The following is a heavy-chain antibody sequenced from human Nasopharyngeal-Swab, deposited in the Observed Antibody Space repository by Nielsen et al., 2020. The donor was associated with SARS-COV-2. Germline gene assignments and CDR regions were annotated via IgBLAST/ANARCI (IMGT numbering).Heavy chain of an antibody. J-gene: IGHJ4*02. D-gene: IGHD6-19*01. V-gene: IGHV4-39*01. CDR2: IYYSGST. CDR1: GGSISSSSYY. CDR3: ARADSSDWYYFDY. Sequence: SETLSLTCTVSGGSISSSSYYWGWIRQPPGKGLEWIGSIYYSGSTYYNPSLKSRVTISVDTSKNQFSLKLSSVTAADTAVYYCARADSSDWYYFDYWGQGTLVTVSS.